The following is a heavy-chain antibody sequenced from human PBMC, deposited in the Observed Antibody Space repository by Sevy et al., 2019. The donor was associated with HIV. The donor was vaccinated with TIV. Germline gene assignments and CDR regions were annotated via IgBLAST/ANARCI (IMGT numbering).Heavy chain of an antibody. CDR3: AGENAWGRGYS. CDR1: GGSITSLY. J-gene: IGHJ4*02. Sequence: SETLSLTCTVSGGSITSLYWNWIRQPPGKGLEWIANIYYNGHINYNPSLKSRVTLSLDRSKNQCSLSLSSVTAADTAMYYCAGENAWGRGYSWGQGTLVTVSS. D-gene: IGHD1-26*01. V-gene: IGHV4-59*08. CDR2: IYYNGHI.